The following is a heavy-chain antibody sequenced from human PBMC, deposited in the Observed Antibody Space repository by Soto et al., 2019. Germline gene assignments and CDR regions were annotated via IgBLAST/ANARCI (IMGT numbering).Heavy chain of an antibody. Sequence: PGGSLRLSCAASGSTFDDYAMHWVRQAPGKGLEWVSGISWNSGSIGYADSVKGRFTISRDNAKNSLYLQMNSLRAEDTALYYCAKAPSPLQCLSHWGQGTLVTVSS. D-gene: IGHD4-4*01. V-gene: IGHV3-9*01. CDR1: GSTFDDYA. J-gene: IGHJ4*02. CDR2: ISWNSGSI. CDR3: AKAPSPLQCLSH.